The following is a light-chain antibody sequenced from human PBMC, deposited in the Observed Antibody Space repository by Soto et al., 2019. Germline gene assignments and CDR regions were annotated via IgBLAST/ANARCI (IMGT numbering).Light chain of an antibody. Sequence: NFMLTQPHSVSESPGKTVTISCTRSSGSIASNYVQWYQQRPGSAPTTVIYEDNQRPSGVPDRFSGSIDSSSNSASLTISGLKTEDEADYYSQSYDSTIHVVFGGGTQLTVL. CDR2: EDN. CDR3: QSYDSTIHVV. V-gene: IGLV6-57*04. J-gene: IGLJ2*01. CDR1: SGSIASNY.